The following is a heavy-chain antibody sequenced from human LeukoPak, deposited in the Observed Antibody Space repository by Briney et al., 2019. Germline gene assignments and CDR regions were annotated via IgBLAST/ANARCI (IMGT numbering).Heavy chain of an antibody. D-gene: IGHD6-19*01. CDR1: GFTFSSYW. CDR3: VRGSSGWYGQDY. J-gene: IGHJ4*02. CDR2: INSDGSNT. Sequence: GGSLRLSCAASGFTFSSYWMHWFRQAPGKGPVWVSRINSDGSNTNYADSVQGRFTISRDNAKNTLYLQMSSLRAEDTAVYYCVRGSSGWYGQDYWGQGTLVTVSS. V-gene: IGHV3-74*01.